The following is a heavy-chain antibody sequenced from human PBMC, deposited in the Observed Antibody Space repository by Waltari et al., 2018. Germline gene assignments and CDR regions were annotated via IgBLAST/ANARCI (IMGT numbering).Heavy chain of an antibody. CDR3: ARLTTSNAYFSMGA. CDR2: INYSGAT. CDR1: GCAIGFSY. D-gene: IGHD4-4*01. V-gene: IGHV4-59*01. J-gene: IGHJ6*03. Sequence: QVQLQDSGPGLVEPSETLSLTCLISGCAIGFSYWTWIRQSPGKGPEWVGYINYSGATNYNPSLRSRVTMSVDTSRDQFSLSLSSVTAADTAVYYCARLTTSNAYFSMGAWGQGTTVTVSS.